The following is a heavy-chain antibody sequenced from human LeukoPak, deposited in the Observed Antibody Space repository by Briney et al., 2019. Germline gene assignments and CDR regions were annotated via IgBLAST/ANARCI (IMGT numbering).Heavy chain of an antibody. J-gene: IGHJ3*01. CDR3: AKALSYYYGSGSYSNA. D-gene: IGHD3-10*01. CDR2: ISGSGGST. Sequence: GGSLRLSCAASGFTFSSYTMSLVRQAPGKGLEWVSAISGSGGSTYYADSVKGRFTISRDNSKNTLYLQMNSLRAEDTAVYYCAKALSYYYGSGSYSNAWGQGTMVTVSS. V-gene: IGHV3-23*01. CDR1: GFTFSSYT.